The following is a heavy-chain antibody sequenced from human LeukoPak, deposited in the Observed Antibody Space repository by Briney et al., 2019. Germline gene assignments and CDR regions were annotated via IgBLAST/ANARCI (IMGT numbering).Heavy chain of an antibody. V-gene: IGHV1-24*01. D-gene: IGHD1-26*01. CDR2: FDPEDGET. J-gene: IGHJ4*02. CDR3: ARENEWELVGGFFDY. Sequence: ASVKVSCKVSGYTLTELSIHWGRQVPGKGLEGRGGFDPEDGETVYAQKFQGRVTMTEDTSTDTAYMELSSLRSEDTAVYYCARENEWELVGGFFDYWGQGTLVTVSS. CDR1: GYTLTELS.